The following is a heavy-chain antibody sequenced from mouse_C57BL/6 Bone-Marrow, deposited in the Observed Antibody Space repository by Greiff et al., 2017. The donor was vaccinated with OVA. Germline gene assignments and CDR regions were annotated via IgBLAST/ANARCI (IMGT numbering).Heavy chain of an antibody. J-gene: IGHJ3*01. Sequence: QVHVKQPGTELVKPGASVKLSCKASGYTFTSYWMHWVKQRPGQGLEWIGNINPSNGGTNYNEKFKSKATLTVDKSSSTAYMQLSSLTSEDSAVYYCARGHIYYYGGFAYWGQGTLVTVSA. D-gene: IGHD1-1*01. CDR3: ARGHIYYYGGFAY. CDR1: GYTFTSYW. CDR2: INPSNGGT. V-gene: IGHV1-53*01.